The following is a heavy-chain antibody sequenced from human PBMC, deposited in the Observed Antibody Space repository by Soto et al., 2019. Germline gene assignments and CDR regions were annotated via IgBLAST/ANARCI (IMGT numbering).Heavy chain of an antibody. CDR2: IVPIVDTA. D-gene: IGHD2-15*01. V-gene: IGHV1-69*12. J-gene: IGHJ4*02. CDR1: GGTFSSYA. CDR3: VRVVAIPGNPYY. Sequence: QVQLVQSGAEVRQPASSVKVSCKTSGGTFSSYAISWVRQAPGQGLEWMGGIVPIVDTATYAQKFQGRVTITADESTSTAYMELSRLRSDGTAVYYCVRVVAIPGNPYYWGQGTLVTVSS.